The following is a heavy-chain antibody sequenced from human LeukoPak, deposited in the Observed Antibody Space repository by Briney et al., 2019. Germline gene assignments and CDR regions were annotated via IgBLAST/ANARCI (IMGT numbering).Heavy chain of an antibody. D-gene: IGHD3-22*01. Sequence: GGSLRLSCAASGFTFSTYWMHWVRQAPGKGLVWVSRINSDGSSTTYADSVKGRFTISRDNAKNTLYLQMNSLRAEDTAMYYCVRQYSYDSSGYYPWDYWGQGTLVTVSS. CDR3: VRQYSYDSSGYYPWDY. V-gene: IGHV3-74*01. J-gene: IGHJ4*02. CDR2: INSDGSST. CDR1: GFTFSTYW.